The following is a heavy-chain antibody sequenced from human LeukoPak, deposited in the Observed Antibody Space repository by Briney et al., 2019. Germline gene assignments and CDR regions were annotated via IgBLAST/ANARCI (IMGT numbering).Heavy chain of an antibody. Sequence: ASVKVSCKASGYTFTNYGISWMRQAPGQVLEWMGWITTYNGYTNYAQKFQGRVTMTTDTSTSTAYMELRSLRSDDAAVYYCARLSGSYYIFDYWGQGTLVTVSS. CDR3: ARLSGSYYIFDY. CDR1: GYTFTNYG. CDR2: ITTYNGYT. D-gene: IGHD1-26*01. V-gene: IGHV1-18*01. J-gene: IGHJ4*02.